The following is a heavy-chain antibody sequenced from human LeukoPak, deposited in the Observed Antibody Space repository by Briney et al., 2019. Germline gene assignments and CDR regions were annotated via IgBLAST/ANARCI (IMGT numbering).Heavy chain of an antibody. J-gene: IGHJ6*02. CDR1: GGSISSGGYA. Sequence: SETLSLTCAVSGGSISSGGYAWSWIRQPPGKGLEWIGYIYESGSTYYNPSLQSRVTISVDTSKNQFSLKLSSVTAADTAVYYCARDQDILTGYYHYYYGMDVWGQGTTVTVSS. CDR3: ARDQDILTGYYHYYYGMDV. CDR2: IYESGST. D-gene: IGHD3-9*01. V-gene: IGHV4-30-2*01.